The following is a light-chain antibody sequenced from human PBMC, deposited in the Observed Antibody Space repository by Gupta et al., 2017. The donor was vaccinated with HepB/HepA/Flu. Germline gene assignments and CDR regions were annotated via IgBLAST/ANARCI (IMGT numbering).Light chain of an antibody. CDR1: SGSVSPSNY. CDR2: TTN. CDR3: MKYVLSGILI. Sequence: QTVVTQEPSFSVSPGGTVTLTCGLSSGSVSPSNYPSWYQQTPGQAPRMRIYTTNTRSAGVPDRFSGSALATTAAINXTXDVAEDXSYYYSMKYVLSGILIFGGGTKLTVL. V-gene: IGLV8-61*01. J-gene: IGLJ2*01.